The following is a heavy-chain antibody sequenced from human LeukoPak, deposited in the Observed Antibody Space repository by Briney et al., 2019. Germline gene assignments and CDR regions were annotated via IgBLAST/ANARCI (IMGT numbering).Heavy chain of an antibody. CDR2: ISGSGGST. V-gene: IGHV3-23*01. D-gene: IGHD2-15*01. Sequence: PGGPLRLSCAASGFTFSSYAMSWVRQAPGKGLEWVSAISGSGGSTYYADSVKGRFTISRDNSKNTLYLQMNSLRAEDTAVYYCAKDREDIVVVVAALVFDYWGQGTLVTVSS. CDR3: AKDREDIVVVVAALVFDY. J-gene: IGHJ4*02. CDR1: GFTFSSYA.